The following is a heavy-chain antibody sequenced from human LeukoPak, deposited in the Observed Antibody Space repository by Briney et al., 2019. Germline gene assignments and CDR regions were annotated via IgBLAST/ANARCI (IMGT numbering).Heavy chain of an antibody. CDR1: GFTFSNYY. CDR2: ISSSGNTK. J-gene: IGHJ4*02. V-gene: IGHV3-11*01. CDR3: ARQLYYGSGKDY. D-gene: IGHD3-10*01. Sequence: GGSLRLSCAASGFTFSNYYMSWIRQAPGKGLEWFSYISSSGNTKYYADSVKGRFTISRDNAKNSLYLQMNSLRAEDTAVYYCARQLYYGSGKDYWGQGTLVTVSS.